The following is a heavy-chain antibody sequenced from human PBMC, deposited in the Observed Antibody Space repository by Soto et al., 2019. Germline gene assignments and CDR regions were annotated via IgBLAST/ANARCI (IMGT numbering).Heavy chain of an antibody. J-gene: IGHJ4*02. D-gene: IGHD3-16*01. CDR1: GFTFSSYW. CDR2: INSDGSST. Sequence: EVQLVESGGGLVQPGGSLRLSCAASGFTFSSYWMHWVRQAPGKGLVWVSRINSDGSSTGYAGSVKGRFTISRDNSKNTLNLQVNSLRAEDTAVYYGARGGDPAAAIVYWGQGTLVHVPS. CDR3: ARGGDPAAAIVY. V-gene: IGHV3-74*01.